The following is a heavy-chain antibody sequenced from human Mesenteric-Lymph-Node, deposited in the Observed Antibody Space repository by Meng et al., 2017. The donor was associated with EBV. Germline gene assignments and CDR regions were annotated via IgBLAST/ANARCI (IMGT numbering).Heavy chain of an antibody. V-gene: IGHV4-34*01. CDR2: INPSGGT. Sequence: QWRQHQWGAGLLKPSETLSLTCAVYGGSFSGSFWSWIRQPPGKGLEWIGEINPSGGTNYSPSLKSRVTISLDTSKNQFSLKLSSVTAADTAVYYCARSTRGYSSSWFDYWSQGTLVTVSS. CDR1: GGSFSGSF. CDR3: ARSTRGYSSSWFDY. D-gene: IGHD6-13*01. J-gene: IGHJ4*02.